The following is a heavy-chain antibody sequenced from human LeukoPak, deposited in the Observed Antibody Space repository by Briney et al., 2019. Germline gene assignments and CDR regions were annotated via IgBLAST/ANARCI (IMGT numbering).Heavy chain of an antibody. J-gene: IGHJ5*02. CDR3: ARGYCSGGSCNWFDP. Sequence: GESLKISCEGSGYSFTTYWIGWVRQMPGKGLEWMGKIDPSDSYTNYSPSFQGHVTISADKSISTTYLQWSSLKASDTAMYYCARGYCSGGSCNWFDPWGQGTLVTVSS. CDR2: IDPSDSYT. CDR1: GYSFTTYW. V-gene: IGHV5-10-1*01. D-gene: IGHD2-15*01.